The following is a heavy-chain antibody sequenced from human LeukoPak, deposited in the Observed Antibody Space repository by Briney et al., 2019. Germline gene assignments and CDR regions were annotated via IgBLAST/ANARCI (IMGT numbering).Heavy chain of an antibody. Sequence: GGSLRLSCAASGFTFSSYSMNWVRQAPGKGLEWVSSISSSSSYIYYADSVKGRFTISRDNAKNSLYLQMNSLRAEDTAVYYCAIVRRRSESYYRAFDLGSQGTMVNV. CDR1: GFTFSSYS. CDR2: ISSSSSYI. D-gene: IGHD1-26*01. CDR3: AIVRRRSESYYRAFDL. J-gene: IGHJ3*01. V-gene: IGHV3-21*01.